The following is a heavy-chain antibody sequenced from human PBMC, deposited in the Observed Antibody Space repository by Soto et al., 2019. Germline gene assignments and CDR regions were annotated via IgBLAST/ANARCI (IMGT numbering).Heavy chain of an antibody. V-gene: IGHV3-30*03. CDR2: ISYDGSNK. CDR3: ARESEDLTSNFDY. J-gene: IGHJ4*02. Sequence: LRLSCAASGFTFSSYGMHWVRQAPGKGLEWVAVISYDGSNKYYADSVKGRFTISRDNSKNTLYLEMNSLRAEDTAVYYCARESEDLTSNFDYWGQGTMVTVSS. CDR1: GFTFSSYG.